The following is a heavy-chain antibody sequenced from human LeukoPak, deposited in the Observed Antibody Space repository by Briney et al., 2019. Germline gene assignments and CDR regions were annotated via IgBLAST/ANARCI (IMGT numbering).Heavy chain of an antibody. CDR3: ATATTVTTDYFDY. D-gene: IGHD4-17*01. CDR1: GGSISSYY. CDR2: IYYSGST. Sequence: SETLSLTCTVSGGSISSYYWSWIRQPPRKGLEWIGYIYYSGSTNYNPSLKSRVTISVDTSKNQFSLKLSSVAAADTAVYYCATATTVTTDYFDYWGQGTLVTVSS. V-gene: IGHV4-59*08. J-gene: IGHJ4*02.